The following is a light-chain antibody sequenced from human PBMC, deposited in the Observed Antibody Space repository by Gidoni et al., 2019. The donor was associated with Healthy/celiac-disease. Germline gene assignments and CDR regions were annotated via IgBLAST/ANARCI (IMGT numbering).Light chain of an antibody. CDR3: QQRSNWPIT. J-gene: IGKJ5*01. Sequence: ELVLTQSPATLSLSPGERATLSCRARQSVSSYLAWYQQKPGQAPRLLIYDASNIATGIPARFSGRGYGTDFTLNISSLEPEDFAVYYCQQRSNWPITFGQGTRLEIK. CDR2: DAS. CDR1: QSVSSY. V-gene: IGKV3-11*01.